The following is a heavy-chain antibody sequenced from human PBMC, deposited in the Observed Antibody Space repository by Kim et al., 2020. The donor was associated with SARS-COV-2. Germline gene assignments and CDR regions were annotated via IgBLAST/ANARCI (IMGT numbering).Heavy chain of an antibody. Sequence: PCDNPTLKGRVTIPGDTSKNHFSLELTSVTASDTAVYYCARPRWAVEWDYWGQGTLVTVSS. J-gene: IGHJ4*02. D-gene: IGHD3-3*01. CDR2: P. V-gene: IGHV4-39*02. CDR3: ARPRWAVEWDY.